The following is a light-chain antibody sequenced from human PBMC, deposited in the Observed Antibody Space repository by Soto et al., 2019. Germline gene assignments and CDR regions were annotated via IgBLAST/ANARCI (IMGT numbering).Light chain of an antibody. CDR1: QSVSSSY. Sequence: EIVLTQSPGTLSLSPGERATLSCRASQSVSSSYLAWYQQKPGQAPRLLIYGASSRATGIPDRFSGSGSGTDFTLTISRLEPEDFAVYYCQQSGLTFGGGTKV. CDR3: QQSGLT. V-gene: IGKV3-20*01. J-gene: IGKJ4*01. CDR2: GAS.